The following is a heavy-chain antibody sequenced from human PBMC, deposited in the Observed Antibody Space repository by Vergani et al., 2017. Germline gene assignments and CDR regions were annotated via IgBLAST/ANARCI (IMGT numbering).Heavy chain of an antibody. CDR3: ARGGITSYDILTGYLPHAFDF. J-gene: IGHJ3*01. CDR1: GFTFSSYS. Sequence: EVQLVGSGGGLVKPGGSLRLSCAASGFTFSSYSMIWVRQAPGKGLEWVSSISSSSSYIDYADSVKGRFTISRDNGKNSLYLQMNSLRAEDTAVYYCARGGITSYDILTGYLPHAFDFWGQATMVTVSS. V-gene: IGHV3-21*01. CDR2: ISSSSSYI. D-gene: IGHD3-9*01.